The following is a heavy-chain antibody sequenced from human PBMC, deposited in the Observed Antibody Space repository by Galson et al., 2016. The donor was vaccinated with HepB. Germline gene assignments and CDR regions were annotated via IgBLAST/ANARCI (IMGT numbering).Heavy chain of an antibody. J-gene: IGHJ4*02. CDR3: ARGRGGSGSPFDH. CDR2: IYYSGTT. CDR1: GGSISSYY. V-gene: IGHV4-59*01. Sequence: ETLSLTCTVSGGSISSYYWSWIRQPPGKGLEWIAYIYYSGTTNYNPSLKSRVTISVDTSKNQFSLKLGSVTAADTAVYYCARGRGGSGSPFDHWGQGTLVPVSS. D-gene: IGHD6-19*01.